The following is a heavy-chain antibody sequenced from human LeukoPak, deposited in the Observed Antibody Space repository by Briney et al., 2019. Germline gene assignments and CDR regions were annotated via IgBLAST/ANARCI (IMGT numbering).Heavy chain of an antibody. Sequence: SETLSLTCSVSGGSISSSSSYWGWIRQPPGKGLEWIGSIYYSGSSFDNPALKSRVTISVDTSKNQFSLKLSSVTAADTAVYYCARDESSSWSNFDYWGQGTLVTVSS. D-gene: IGHD6-13*01. J-gene: IGHJ4*02. CDR3: ARDESSSWSNFDY. CDR2: IYYSGSS. V-gene: IGHV4-39*02. CDR1: GGSISSSSSY.